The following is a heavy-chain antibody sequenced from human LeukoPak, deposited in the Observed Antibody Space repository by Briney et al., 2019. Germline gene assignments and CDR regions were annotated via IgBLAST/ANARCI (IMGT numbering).Heavy chain of an antibody. Sequence: SQALSLTCAISGDSVSTNSAAWNWMRQSPSRGLEWLGRRNFWSKWYYEYASSVQVRITINPETSRNHFSLQLNSVSPEDTAVYYCARWQHGPRYFDYWGQGTLVSVSS. CDR1: GDSVSTNSAA. CDR2: RNFWSKWYY. CDR3: ARWQHGPRYFDY. V-gene: IGHV6-1*01. D-gene: IGHD5-24*01. J-gene: IGHJ4*02.